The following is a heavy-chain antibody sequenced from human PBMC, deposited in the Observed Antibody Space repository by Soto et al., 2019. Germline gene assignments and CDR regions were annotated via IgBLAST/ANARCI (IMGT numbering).Heavy chain of an antibody. D-gene: IGHD3-9*01. CDR2: IFSNDKK. V-gene: IGHV2-26*01. CDR1: GFSLSNARMG. J-gene: IGHJ4*02. CDR3: ARINDILTGFDY. Sequence: QVTLKESGPVLVKPTETLTLTCTVSGFSLSNARMGVSWIRQPPGKALEWLAHIFSNDKKSYSTSLKSRFTISKDTSKSQVVLTMTNLDPVDTATYYCARINDILTGFDYWGQGTLVTVSS.